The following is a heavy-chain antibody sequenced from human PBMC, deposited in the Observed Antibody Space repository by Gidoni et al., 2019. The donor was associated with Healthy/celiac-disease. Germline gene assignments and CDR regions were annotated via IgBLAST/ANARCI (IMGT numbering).Heavy chain of an antibody. Sequence: EVQLVESGGGLVKPGGSLRLSCAAPGFPFSSYSMNWVRQAPGKGLEWVSSISSSSSYIYYADSVKGRFTIARDNAKNSLYLQMNSLRAEDTAVYYCARDIGPFTMRLTGDAFDIWGQGTMVTVSS. D-gene: IGHD3-22*01. J-gene: IGHJ3*02. CDR3: ARDIGPFTMRLTGDAFDI. CDR1: GFPFSSYS. V-gene: IGHV3-21*01. CDR2: ISSSSSYI.